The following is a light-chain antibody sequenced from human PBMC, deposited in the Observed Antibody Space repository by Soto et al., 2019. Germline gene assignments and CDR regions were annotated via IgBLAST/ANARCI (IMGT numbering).Light chain of an antibody. CDR1: QSVSSSY. CDR3: QQYGSSPRT. Sequence: EIVLTQSPGTLSLPPGEKATISCRASQSVSSSYLAWYQQKPGQAPRLLIYGASSRATGIPDRFSGSVSGTDFTLTISRLEPEDFAVYYCQQYGSSPRTFGQGTKWIS. CDR2: GAS. J-gene: IGKJ1*01. V-gene: IGKV3-20*01.